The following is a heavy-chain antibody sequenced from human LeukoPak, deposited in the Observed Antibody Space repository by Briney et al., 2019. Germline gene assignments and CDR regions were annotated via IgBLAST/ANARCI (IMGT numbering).Heavy chain of an antibody. Sequence: ASVKVSCKASGYTFTTSRINWVRQAPGQGLEWMGIINPSSGKINYAQKFQGRVTMTRDTSTSTVYMELSSLRSDDTAVYYCARDLASSGYYWDWGQGTLVTVSS. CDR1: GYTFTTSR. CDR3: ARDLASSGYYWD. V-gene: IGHV1-46*01. J-gene: IGHJ4*02. D-gene: IGHD3-22*01. CDR2: INPSSGKI.